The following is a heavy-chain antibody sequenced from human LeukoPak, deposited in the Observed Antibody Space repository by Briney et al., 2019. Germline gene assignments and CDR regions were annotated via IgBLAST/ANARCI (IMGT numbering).Heavy chain of an antibody. V-gene: IGHV1-69*13. Sequence: SVKVSCKASGYTFTSYGISWVRQAPGQGLEWMGGIIPIFGTANYAQKFQGRVTITADESTSTAYMELSSLRSEDTAVYYCARGFDYSYPYYYYYYMDVWGKGTTVTVSS. J-gene: IGHJ6*03. CDR1: GYTFTSYG. D-gene: IGHD4-11*01. CDR3: ARGFDYSYPYYYYYYMDV. CDR2: IIPIFGTA.